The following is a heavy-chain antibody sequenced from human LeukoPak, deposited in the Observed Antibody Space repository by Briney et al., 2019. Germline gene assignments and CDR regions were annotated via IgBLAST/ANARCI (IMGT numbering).Heavy chain of an antibody. V-gene: IGHV3-9*01. D-gene: IGHD2-15*01. CDR2: ISWNSGSI. CDR1: GFTFDDYA. CDR3: AKGIVVVVAATYFDY. Sequence: GRSLRLSCAASGFTFDDYATHWVRQAPGKGLGWVSGISWNSGSIGYADSVKGRFTISRDNAKNSLYLQMNSLRAEDTALYYCAKGIVVVVAATYFDYWGQATLVTVSS. J-gene: IGHJ4*02.